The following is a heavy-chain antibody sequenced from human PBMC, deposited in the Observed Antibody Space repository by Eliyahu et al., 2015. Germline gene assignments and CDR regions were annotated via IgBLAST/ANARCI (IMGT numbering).Heavy chain of an antibody. CDR2: IPYSGST. J-gene: IGHJ6*03. CDR1: GXSVITSGHY. D-gene: IGHD4-11*01. Sequence: QVQLQQSGPGLVKPSQTLSLTCSVSGXSVITSGHYWNWIRQHPEKGLEWLGYIPYSGSTYYNPSLESRLRISLDTSRNHFSLKLDSVTAADTAVYYCAKDEANSNHGYYSYSTMDVWGPGSTVTVSS. CDR3: AKDEANSNHGYYSYSTMDV. V-gene: IGHV4-31*03.